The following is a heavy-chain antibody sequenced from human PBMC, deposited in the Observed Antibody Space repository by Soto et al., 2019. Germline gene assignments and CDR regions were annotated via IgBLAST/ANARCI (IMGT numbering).Heavy chain of an antibody. J-gene: IGHJ4*02. CDR3: ARGRGYSYGYGDY. V-gene: IGHV4-34*01. D-gene: IGHD5-18*01. CDR1: GGSFSGYY. Sequence: QVQLQQWGAGLSKPWETLSLTCAVYGGSFSGYYWSWIRQPPGKGLEWIGEINHSGSTNYNPSLKSRVTISVDTSKNQFSLKLSSVTAADTAVYYCARGRGYSYGYGDYWGQGTLVTVSS. CDR2: INHSGST.